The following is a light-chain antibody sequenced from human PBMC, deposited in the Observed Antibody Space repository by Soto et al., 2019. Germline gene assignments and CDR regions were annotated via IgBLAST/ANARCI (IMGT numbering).Light chain of an antibody. CDR3: LIYYGSHLGV. Sequence: QAVVTQEPSLTVSPGGTVTLTCASSSGAVTSSHHPNWFQQKPGQAPRALIYSISNRHAWTPARFSGSLLGGKAALTVSDVQPEDEADYYCLIYYGSHLGVFGGGTKLTVL. CDR1: SGAVTSSHH. V-gene: IGLV7-43*01. J-gene: IGLJ3*02. CDR2: SIS.